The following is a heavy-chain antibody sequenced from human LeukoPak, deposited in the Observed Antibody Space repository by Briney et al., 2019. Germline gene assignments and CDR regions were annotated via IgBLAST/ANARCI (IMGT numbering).Heavy chain of an antibody. CDR3: ARAFLLWFGELYYFDY. CDR1: GFTFSSYG. CDR2: IWYDGSNK. Sequence: GGSLRLSCAASGFTFSSYGMHWVRQAPGRGLEWVAVIWYDGSNKYYADSVKGRFTISRDNSKNTLYLQMNSLRDEDTAVYYCARAFLLWFGELYYFDYWGQGTLVTVSS. J-gene: IGHJ4*02. V-gene: IGHV3-33*01. D-gene: IGHD3-10*01.